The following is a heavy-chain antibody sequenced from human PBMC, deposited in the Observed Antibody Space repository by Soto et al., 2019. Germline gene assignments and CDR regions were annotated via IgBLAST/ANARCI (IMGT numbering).Heavy chain of an antibody. CDR2: VYFRGST. CDR1: GGPISSGGYY. CDR3: ARYDNSGSHGFDS. Sequence: QVQLQESGPGLVKPSQTLSLTCTVSGGPISSGGYYWSWIRQHPGKGLEWIGSVYFRGSTYYNPSLKRRFTISVDTSKTQFSLKLSSVTAADTAVYYCARYDNSGSHGFDSWGQGTMVTVSS. J-gene: IGHJ3*02. V-gene: IGHV4-31*03. D-gene: IGHD3-22*01.